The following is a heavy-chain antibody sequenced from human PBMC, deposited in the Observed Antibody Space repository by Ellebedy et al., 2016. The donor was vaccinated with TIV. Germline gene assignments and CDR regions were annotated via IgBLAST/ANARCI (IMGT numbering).Heavy chain of an antibody. CDR2: IYYSGST. CDR1: GGSISSYY. J-gene: IGHJ4*02. CDR3: AREGKAVAADY. D-gene: IGHD6-19*01. Sequence: MPSETLSLTCTVSGGSISSYYWSWIRQPPGKGLEWIGYIYYSGSTNYNRSLKSRVPISVDTSKNQFSLKLSSVTAADTAVYYCAREGKAVAADYWGQGTLVTVSS. V-gene: IGHV4-59*01.